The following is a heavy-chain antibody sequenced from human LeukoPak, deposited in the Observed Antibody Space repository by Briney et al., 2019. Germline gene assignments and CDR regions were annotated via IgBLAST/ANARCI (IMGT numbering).Heavy chain of an antibody. V-gene: IGHV3-74*01. Sequence: GGSLRLSCAASGFTFSTFRMHWVRQAPGKGPVWVSRINSDGSSTSYADSVKGRFTISRDNAKNTLSLQMNSLRAEDTAVYYCAGDYYDSSGRIGAFGIWGQGTMVTVSP. CDR3: AGDYYDSSGRIGAFGI. D-gene: IGHD3-22*01. CDR1: GFTFSTFR. CDR2: INSDGSST. J-gene: IGHJ3*02.